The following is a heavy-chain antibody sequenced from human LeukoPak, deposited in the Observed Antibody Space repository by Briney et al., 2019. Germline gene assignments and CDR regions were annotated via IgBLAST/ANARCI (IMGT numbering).Heavy chain of an antibody. CDR3: ATEMATTEYYFDY. CDR2: ISSSSSYI. Sequence: PGGSLRLSYAASGFTFSSYSMNWVRQAPGKGLEWVSSISSSSSYIYYADSVKGRFTISRDNAKNSLYLQMNSLRAEDTAVYYCATEMATTEYYFDYWGQGTLVTVSS. J-gene: IGHJ4*02. D-gene: IGHD5-24*01. V-gene: IGHV3-21*01. CDR1: GFTFSSYS.